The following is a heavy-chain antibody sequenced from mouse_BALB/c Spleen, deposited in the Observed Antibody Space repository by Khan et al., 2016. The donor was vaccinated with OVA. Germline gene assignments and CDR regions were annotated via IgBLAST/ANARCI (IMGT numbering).Heavy chain of an antibody. CDR3: ARGAGTTYGMDY. V-gene: IGHV1-9*01. CDR2: ILPGRGNS. CDR1: GYTFSSYW. J-gene: IGHJ4*01. Sequence: QVQLQQSGAELMRPGASVKISCKASGYTFSSYWIEWVKQRPGHGLEWLAEILPGRGNSNYNEKFKGKATFTADTSSNIAYMQLNSLTSEDSAVYYWARGAGTTYGMDYWGQGTSVTVSS. D-gene: IGHD4-1*01.